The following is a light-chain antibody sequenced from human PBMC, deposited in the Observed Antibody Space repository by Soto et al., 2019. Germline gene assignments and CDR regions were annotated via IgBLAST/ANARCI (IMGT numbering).Light chain of an antibody. Sequence: DMVLTQSPGTLSLSPGERASLSCRASRSFASSYLAWYQQKPGQAPRLLIYAASKRATGIPDRFSGSGSGTDFTLTINRLDPEDSAVYYCQQYNKWPWTFGQGTKVEIK. CDR3: QQYNKWPWT. J-gene: IGKJ1*01. CDR2: AAS. V-gene: IGKV3-20*01. CDR1: RSFASSY.